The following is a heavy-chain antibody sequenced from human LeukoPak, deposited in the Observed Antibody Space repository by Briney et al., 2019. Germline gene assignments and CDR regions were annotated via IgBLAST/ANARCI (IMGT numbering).Heavy chain of an antibody. CDR3: ARVSLDQLLFDY. Sequence: SETLSLTCAVSGYSISSGYYWGWIRQPPGKGLEWIGSIYHSGSTYYNPSLKSRVTISVDTSKNQFSLKLSSVTAADTAVYYCARVSLDQLLFDYWGQGTLVTVSS. V-gene: IGHV4-38-2*01. D-gene: IGHD2-2*01. J-gene: IGHJ4*02. CDR2: IYHSGST. CDR1: GYSISSGYY.